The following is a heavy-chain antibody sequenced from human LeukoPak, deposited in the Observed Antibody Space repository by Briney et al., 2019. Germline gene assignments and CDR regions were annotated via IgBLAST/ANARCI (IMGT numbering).Heavy chain of an antibody. CDR1: GFIFSRYA. CDR3: AELGITMIGGV. D-gene: IGHD3-10*02. V-gene: IGHV3-23*01. CDR2: ISNSGDST. J-gene: IGHJ6*04. Sequence: GGSLRLSCAPSGFIFSRYAMNWVRQAPGKGLEWVSIISNSGDSTIYADSVKGRFTISRDNSKNTLYLQMNSLRAEDTAVYYCAELGITMIGGVWGKGTTVTISS.